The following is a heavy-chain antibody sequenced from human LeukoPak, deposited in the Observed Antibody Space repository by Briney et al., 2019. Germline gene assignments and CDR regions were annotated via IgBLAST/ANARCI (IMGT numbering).Heavy chain of an antibody. Sequence: PGGSLTLSCAASGFTFRTYDMHWVRQSPDKGLEWVAFIRYDGSEENYADSVKGRFTISRENSKNTLYLQMNSLRAEDTAVYYCAKRKDDDSWIYSMDVWGKGTTVTVSS. J-gene: IGHJ6*03. D-gene: IGHD2-2*03. CDR1: GFTFRTYD. CDR2: IRYDGSEE. CDR3: AKRKDDDSWIYSMDV. V-gene: IGHV3-30*02.